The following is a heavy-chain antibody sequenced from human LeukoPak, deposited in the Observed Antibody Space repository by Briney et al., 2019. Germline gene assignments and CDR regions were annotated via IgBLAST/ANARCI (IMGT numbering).Heavy chain of an antibody. CDR3: ARVRYFDWLLQYYFDY. J-gene: IGHJ4*02. CDR1: GYTSTNYG. D-gene: IGHD3-9*01. CDR2: INPNSGGT. V-gene: IGHV1-2*02. Sequence: WASVKVSCKASGYTSTNYGISWVRQAPGQGLEWMGWINPNSGGTNYAQKFQGRVTMTRDTSISTAYMELSRLRSDDTAVYYCARVRYFDWLLQYYFDYWGQGTLVTVSS.